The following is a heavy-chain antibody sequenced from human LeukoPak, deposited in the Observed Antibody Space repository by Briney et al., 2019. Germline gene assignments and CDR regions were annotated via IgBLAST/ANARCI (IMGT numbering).Heavy chain of an antibody. V-gene: IGHV5-51*01. CDR3: ARQGSYDNSGYAFDY. CDR2: IYPGNADA. Sequence: GESLKISCKASGYSLINHWIGWVRQMPGKGLDWMGIIYPGNADATYSPSFQGQVTISADKSTTTVYLQWSSLKASDTAMYYCARQGSYDNSGYAFDYWGQGTLVTVSS. D-gene: IGHD3-22*01. J-gene: IGHJ4*02. CDR1: GYSLINHW.